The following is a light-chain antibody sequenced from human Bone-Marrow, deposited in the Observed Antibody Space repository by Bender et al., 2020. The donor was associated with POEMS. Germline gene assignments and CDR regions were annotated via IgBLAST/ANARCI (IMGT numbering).Light chain of an antibody. J-gene: IGLJ2*01. CDR1: NIGNKA. V-gene: IGLV3-21*02. Sequence: SYVLAQPPSVSVALGQTAMITCGGNNIGNKAVHWYQQKAGQVPVLVLHDNSDRSSGIPERFSGSNSANRATLTISGVEAGAEADYYCQVWDSNSDHRAFFGGGTTLTV. CDR2: DNS. CDR3: QVWDSNSDHRAF.